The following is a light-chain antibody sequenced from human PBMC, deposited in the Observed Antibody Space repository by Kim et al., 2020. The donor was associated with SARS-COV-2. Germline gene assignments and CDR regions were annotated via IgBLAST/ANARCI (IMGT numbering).Light chain of an antibody. CDR2: AAS. CDR3: QKSNSFPVT. Sequence: DIHMTQSPSSVSASVGDRVIISCRARQGISTYLAWYQQTPERAPKLLISAASSLQTDVPSRFSGGGSEKDFTLTITNLQPEDYATYYCQKSNSFPVTLGQGARLEIK. CDR1: QGISTY. V-gene: IGKV1-12*01. J-gene: IGKJ5*01.